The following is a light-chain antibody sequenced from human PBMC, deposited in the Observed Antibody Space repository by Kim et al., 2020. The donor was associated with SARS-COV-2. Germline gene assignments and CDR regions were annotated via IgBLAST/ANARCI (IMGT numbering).Light chain of an antibody. J-gene: IGLJ2*01. CDR1: SSNIGSNT. CDR3: AAWDDSLNGYVV. Sequence: QRVTISCSGSSSNIGSNTVTWYQQLPGTAPKLLIYSNNQRPSGVPDRFSGSKSGTSASLAISGLQSEDEADYYCAAWDDSLNGYVVFGGGTQLTVL. CDR2: SNN. V-gene: IGLV1-44*01.